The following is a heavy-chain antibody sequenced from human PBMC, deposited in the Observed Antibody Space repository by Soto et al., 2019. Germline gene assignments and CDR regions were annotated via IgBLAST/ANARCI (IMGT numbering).Heavy chain of an antibody. CDR2: IYYSGST. V-gene: IGHV4-59*01. J-gene: IGHJ6*02. CDR3: ARDLGYGSGRYYYYGMDV. D-gene: IGHD3-10*01. Sequence: SETLSLTCTGSGGSISSYYWSWIRQPPGKGLEWIGYIYYSGSTNYNPSLKNRVTISVDTSKNQFSLKLSSVTAADTAVYYCARDLGYGSGRYYYYGMDVWGQGTTVPVSS. CDR1: GGSISSYY.